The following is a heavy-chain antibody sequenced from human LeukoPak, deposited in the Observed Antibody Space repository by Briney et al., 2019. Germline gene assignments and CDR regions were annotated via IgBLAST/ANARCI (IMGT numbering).Heavy chain of an antibody. Sequence: GRSLRLSCAASGFTFSSYAMHWVRQAPGKGLEWVAVISYDGSNKYCADSVKGRFTISRDNSKNTLYLQMNSLRAEDTAVYYCARDQGVEVAFDIWGQGTMVTVSS. J-gene: IGHJ3*02. CDR3: ARDQGVEVAFDI. CDR1: GFTFSSYA. V-gene: IGHV3-30-3*01. CDR2: ISYDGSNK.